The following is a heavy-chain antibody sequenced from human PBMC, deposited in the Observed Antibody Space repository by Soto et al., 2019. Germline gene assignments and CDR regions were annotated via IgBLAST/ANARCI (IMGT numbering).Heavy chain of an antibody. J-gene: IGHJ4*02. V-gene: IGHV4-39*01. CDR3: AKLNTLHYHVDX. D-gene: IGHD1-26*01. CDR2: FYHSGST. CDR1: GGSIINKSSY. Sequence: SETLSLTCTVSGGSIINKSSYWGWIRQPPGKGLAGIGTFYHSGSTHYNPSLKSRVTMSVDTSKNQFSLKLSSVTAADTAIYYCAKLNTLHYHVDXWGQGALVTVSX.